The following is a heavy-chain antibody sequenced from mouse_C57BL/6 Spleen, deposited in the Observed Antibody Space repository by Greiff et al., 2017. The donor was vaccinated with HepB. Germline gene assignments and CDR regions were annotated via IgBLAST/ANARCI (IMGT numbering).Heavy chain of an antibody. CDR2: IDPSDSET. D-gene: IGHD2-5*01. J-gene: IGHJ2*01. V-gene: IGHV1-52*01. CDR1: GYTFTSYW. Sequence: VQLQQPGAELVRPGSSVKLSCKASGYTFTSYWMHWVKQRPIQGLEWIGNIDPSDSETHYNQKFKDKATLTVDKSSSTAYMQLRILTSEDSEVYYCARDYSNYFDYWGQGTTLTVSS. CDR3: ARDYSNYFDY.